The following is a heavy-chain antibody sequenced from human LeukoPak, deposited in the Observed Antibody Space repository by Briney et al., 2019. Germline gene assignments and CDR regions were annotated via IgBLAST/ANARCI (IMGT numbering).Heavy chain of an antibody. J-gene: IGHJ6*03. CDR2: IIPILGIA. Sequence: SVKVSCKASGGTFSSYTISWVRQAPGQGLEWMGRIIPILGIANYAQKFQGRVTITADKSTSTAHMELSSLRSEDTAVYYCASERLGYYYMDVWGKGTTVTVSS. CDR1: GGTFSSYT. CDR3: ASERLGYYYMDV. D-gene: IGHD1-1*01. V-gene: IGHV1-69*02.